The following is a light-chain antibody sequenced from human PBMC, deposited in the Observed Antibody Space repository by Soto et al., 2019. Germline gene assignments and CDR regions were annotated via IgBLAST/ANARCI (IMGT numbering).Light chain of an antibody. V-gene: IGKV1-5*03. J-gene: IGKJ2*01. CDR3: QQYSTDLFT. CDR1: QTIGRW. Sequence: DIQMTQSPSTLSAFVGDRVTITCRASQTIGRWLAWYQQKPGKDPKLLIYKASSLESGVPSRFSGSGSGTEFTLTISSLQPDDSATYYCQQYSTDLFTFGQGTKLEI. CDR2: KAS.